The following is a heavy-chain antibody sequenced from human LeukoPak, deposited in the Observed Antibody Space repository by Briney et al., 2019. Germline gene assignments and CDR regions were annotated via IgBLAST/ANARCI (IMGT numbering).Heavy chain of an antibody. CDR1: GGSISSSSYY. D-gene: IGHD2-2*01. J-gene: IGHJ4*02. CDR3: ARHEKGYCSSTTCSPYPPLDY. V-gene: IGHV4-39*01. Sequence: SETLSLTCTVSGGSISSSSYYWGWIRQPPGKGLEWIGSIYYSGSTYYNPSLKSRVTMSVDTSKNQFSLKLTSVTAADTAVYYCARHEKGYCSSTTCSPYPPLDYWGQGTLVTVSS. CDR2: IYYSGST.